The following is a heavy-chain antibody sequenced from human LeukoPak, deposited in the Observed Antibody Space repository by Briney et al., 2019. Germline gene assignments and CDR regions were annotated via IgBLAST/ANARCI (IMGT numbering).Heavy chain of an antibody. Sequence: ASVKVSCKASGYTFTSYYMHWVRQAPGQWLEWMGIINPSGGSTSYAQKFQGRVTMTRDTSTSTVYMELSSLRSEDTAVYYCARDSIVAAEYFQHWGQGTLVTVSS. J-gene: IGHJ1*01. CDR1: GYTFTSYY. CDR3: ARDSIVAAEYFQH. CDR2: INPSGGST. D-gene: IGHD1-26*01. V-gene: IGHV1-46*01.